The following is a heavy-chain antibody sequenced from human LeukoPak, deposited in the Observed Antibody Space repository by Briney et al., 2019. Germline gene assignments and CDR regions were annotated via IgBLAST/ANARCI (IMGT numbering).Heavy chain of an antibody. J-gene: IGHJ4*02. CDR3: AKDWPDQDGDYGLH. V-gene: IGHV3-7*01. CDR1: GFTFNNYW. Sequence: AGSLRLSCAASGFTFNNYWMNWVRQAPGKGLEWVANIKEDGSEKLYVGSVKGRFTISRDNTKNSLYLQMDSLRVEDTAIYYCAKDWPDQDGDYGLHWGQGTLVTVSS. D-gene: IGHD4-17*01. CDR2: IKEDGSEK.